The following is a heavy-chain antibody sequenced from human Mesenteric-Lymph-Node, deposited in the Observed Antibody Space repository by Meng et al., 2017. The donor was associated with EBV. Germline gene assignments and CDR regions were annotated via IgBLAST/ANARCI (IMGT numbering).Heavy chain of an antibody. V-gene: IGHV4-34*01. CDR2: INHSGST. J-gene: IGHJ4*02. D-gene: IGHD6-13*01. Sequence: VRLQQWGAGLLKPSETLPLTCAVYGGSFSGYYWSWIRQPPGKGLEWIGEINHSGSTNYNPSLKSRVTISVDTSKNQFSLKLSSVTAADTAVYYCARVYFVKLGTIAAAVTFDYWGQGTLVTASS. CDR3: ARVYFVKLGTIAAAVTFDY. CDR1: GGSFSGYY.